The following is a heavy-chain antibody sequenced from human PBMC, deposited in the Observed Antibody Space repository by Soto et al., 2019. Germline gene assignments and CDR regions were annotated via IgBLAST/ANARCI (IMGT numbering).Heavy chain of an antibody. D-gene: IGHD4-4*01. CDR3: ARDDSSLRNLYFDY. CDR2: ISGDSDPR. J-gene: IGHJ4*02. V-gene: IGHV3-48*02. CDR1: GFTFRAYS. Sequence: EVQLVESGGGLAQPGGSLRLSCAASGFTFRAYSMNWVRQAPGKGLEWISYISGDSDPRHYADSVKGRFTISRDNAKNSVYLQMNSLRDEDTAVYFCARDDSSLRNLYFDYWGQGTLVTVSS.